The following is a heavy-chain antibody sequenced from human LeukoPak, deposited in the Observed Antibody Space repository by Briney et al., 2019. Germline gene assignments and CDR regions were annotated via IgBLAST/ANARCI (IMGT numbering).Heavy chain of an antibody. Sequence: GASLKISCKGSGYSITTYWVGWVRPMPGKGLEWMGIIYLGDSKRTYSPSFQGQISFSADKSTSTAYLQWSSLKASDTAMYYCARRSLGSGDAFDIWGQGTMVTVSS. CDR3: ARRSLGSGDAFDI. CDR1: GYSITTYW. D-gene: IGHD3-10*01. CDR2: IYLGDSKR. V-gene: IGHV5-51*01. J-gene: IGHJ3*02.